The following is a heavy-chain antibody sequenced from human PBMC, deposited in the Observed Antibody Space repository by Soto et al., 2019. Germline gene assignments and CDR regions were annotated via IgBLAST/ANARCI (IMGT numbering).Heavy chain of an antibody. Sequence: QVQLVESGGAGVKPGRSRGLPVAASGLTFSSYAMHWVPQAQARGWGWVAVISYVGRNKYYADSVKGRFTISRDNSKNTLYLQMNSLRAEDTAVYYCARGYCISTSCYSHFDYWGQGTLVTVSS. CDR2: ISYVGRNK. CDR3: ARGYCISTSCYSHFDY. J-gene: IGHJ4*02. CDR1: GLTFSSYA. V-gene: IGHV3-30*04. D-gene: IGHD2-2*01.